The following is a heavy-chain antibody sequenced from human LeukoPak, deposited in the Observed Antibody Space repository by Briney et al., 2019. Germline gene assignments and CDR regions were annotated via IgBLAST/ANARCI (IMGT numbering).Heavy chain of an antibody. J-gene: IGHJ4*02. D-gene: IGHD6-19*01. V-gene: IGHV3-7*05. Sequence: GGSLRLSCAASGFTVSNNYMSWVRQAPGKGLEWVANIKQDGSEQYYVDSVRGRFTISRDNAKNSLYLQMNSLRAEDTAIYYCARESAGGPDYWGQGTLVTVSS. CDR3: ARESAGGPDY. CDR1: GFTVSNNY. CDR2: IKQDGSEQ.